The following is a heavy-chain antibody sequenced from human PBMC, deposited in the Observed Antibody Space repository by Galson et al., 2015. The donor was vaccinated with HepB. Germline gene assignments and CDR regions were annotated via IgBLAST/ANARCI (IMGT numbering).Heavy chain of an antibody. Sequence: SLRLSCAASGFSFTTFWMSWVRQAPGKGLEWVANMNQDGSEKNYVDSVKGRFTISRDNAKNSLYLQMNSLRAEDTAVYYCAVDYGGYWGQGTLVTVSS. J-gene: IGHJ4*02. V-gene: IGHV3-7*01. CDR3: AVDYGGY. CDR1: GFSFTTFW. CDR2: MNQDGSEK.